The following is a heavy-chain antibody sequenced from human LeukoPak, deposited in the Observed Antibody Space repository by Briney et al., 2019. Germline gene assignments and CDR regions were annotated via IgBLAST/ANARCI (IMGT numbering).Heavy chain of an antibody. V-gene: IGHV3-48*04. CDR1: GFTFSSYS. CDR3: AKAMGTYYYDSGDY. D-gene: IGHD3-22*01. J-gene: IGHJ4*02. Sequence: GGSLRLSCAASGFTFSSYSMNWVRQAPGKGLEWVSYISSGSSTIYYADSVKGRFTISRDNAKKSLYLQMNSLRSEDTALYYCAKAMGTYYYDSGDYWGQGTLVIVSS. CDR2: ISSGSSTI.